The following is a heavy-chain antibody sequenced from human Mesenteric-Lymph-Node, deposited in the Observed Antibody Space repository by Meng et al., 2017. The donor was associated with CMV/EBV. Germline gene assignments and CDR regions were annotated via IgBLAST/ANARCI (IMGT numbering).Heavy chain of an antibody. CDR3: ARGRAARSYDGFDI. CDR1: GGSISNYY. Sequence: SETLSLTCTVSGGSISNYYWSWIRQPPGKGLEWIGYIYYGGSTNYNPSLKNRVTMSVYTSKNQFSLELISMSAADTAVYYCARGRAARSYDGFDIWGQGTVVTVSS. CDR2: IYYGGST. J-gene: IGHJ3*02. D-gene: IGHD6-6*01. V-gene: IGHV4-59*01.